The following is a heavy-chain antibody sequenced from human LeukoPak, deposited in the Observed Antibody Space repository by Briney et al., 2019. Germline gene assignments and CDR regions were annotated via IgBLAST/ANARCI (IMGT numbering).Heavy chain of an antibody. D-gene: IGHD2-15*01. CDR2: TIRSNSGK. J-gene: IGHJ4*02. V-gene: IGHV3-23*01. CDR3: ARASVTSCRGAFCYPFDY. Sequence: PGGPLRLSCGVSGITLSSYAMTWFPQSPGKAREGGAATIRSNSGKYHAHSARGRFTIYRDNSKNTEYLQMTSLRAEDAAVYYCARASVTSCRGAFCYPFDYWGPGILVTVSS. CDR1: GITLSSYA.